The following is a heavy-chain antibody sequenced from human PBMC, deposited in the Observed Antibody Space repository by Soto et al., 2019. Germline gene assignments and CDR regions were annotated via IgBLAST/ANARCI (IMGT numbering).Heavy chain of an antibody. J-gene: IGHJ6*02. Sequence: LRLSCATSGFPFSSYVMMWVRPAPGKGLEWVAVISYDGSNKYYADSVKGRFTISRDNSKNTLYLQMNSLRAEDTAVYYCAKDLWSITIFGAEVYGMDVWGQGTTLTVSS. V-gene: IGHV3-30*18. CDR1: GFPFSSYV. D-gene: IGHD3-3*01. CDR2: ISYDGSNK. CDR3: AKDLWSITIFGAEVYGMDV.